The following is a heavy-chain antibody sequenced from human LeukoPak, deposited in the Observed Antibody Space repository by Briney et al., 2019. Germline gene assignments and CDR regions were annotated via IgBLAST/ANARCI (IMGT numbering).Heavy chain of an antibody. J-gene: IGHJ3*01. V-gene: IGHV3-48*03. Sequence: PGGPLRLSCTVSGFNFKNYEMKWVRQAPGKGLEWIAYISSSGSTTKYADSVKGRFTISRDNAKNFLYLQMNSLRAEDMAVYYCIKDRGVTASRGGVFDVWGQGTMVTVSS. CDR1: GFNFKNYE. CDR3: IKDRGVTASRGGVFDV. CDR2: ISSSGSTT. D-gene: IGHD3-10*01.